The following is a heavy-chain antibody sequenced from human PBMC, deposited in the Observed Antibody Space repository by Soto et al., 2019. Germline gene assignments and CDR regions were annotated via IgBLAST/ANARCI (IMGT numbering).Heavy chain of an antibody. CDR3: ARVNLLRYFDWLPLDYYYYGMDV. CDR2: ISAYNGNT. J-gene: IGHJ6*02. CDR1: GYTFTSYG. Sequence: GASVKVSCKASGYTFTSYGISWVRQAPGQGLEWMGWISAYNGNTNYAQKLQGRVTMTTDTSTSTAYMELRSLRSDDTAVYYCARVNLLRYFDWLPLDYYYYGMDVWGQGTTVTVSS. V-gene: IGHV1-18*01. D-gene: IGHD3-9*01.